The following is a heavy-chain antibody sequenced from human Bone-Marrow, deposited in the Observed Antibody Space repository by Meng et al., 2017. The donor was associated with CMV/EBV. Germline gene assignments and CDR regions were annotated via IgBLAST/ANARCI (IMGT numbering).Heavy chain of an antibody. D-gene: IGHD3-22*01. Sequence: VQLQGAGPCLVKASRTLALTCSVSGDSINSGDYYWSWIRQPPGKGLEWIGYIYYSGSTYYNPSLESRLTISVDTSKNQFSLNLSSVTAADTAVYFCAKLSGSGTTSSGYHYEFDSWGQGTLVTVSS. CDR3: AKLSGSGTTSSGYHYEFDS. V-gene: IGHV4-30-4*08. CDR2: IYYSGST. J-gene: IGHJ4*02. CDR1: GDSINSGDYY.